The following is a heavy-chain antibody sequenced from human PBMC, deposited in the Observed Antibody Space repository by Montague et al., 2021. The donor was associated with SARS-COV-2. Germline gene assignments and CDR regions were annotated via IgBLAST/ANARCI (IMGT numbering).Heavy chain of an antibody. CDR1: GGSISSSSYY. Sequence: SETLSLTCTVSGGSISSSSYYWGWIRQPPGMGLEWIGSVYYSGSTYYNPTLKSRVTISVDTPKNQFSLTLSTATAADTAVYYCAKDGSLRFEILMGPRHYYSDMDFWGQGTTVTVSS. V-gene: IGHV4-39*07. CDR2: VYYSGST. CDR3: AKDGSLRFEILMGPRHYYSDMDF. D-gene: IGHD3-9*01. J-gene: IGHJ6*02.